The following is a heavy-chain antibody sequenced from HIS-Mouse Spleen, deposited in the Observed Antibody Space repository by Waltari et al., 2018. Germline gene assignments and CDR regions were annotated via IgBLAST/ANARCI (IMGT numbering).Heavy chain of an antibody. CDR3: AREIPYSSSWYDWYFDL. CDR1: GGSISSSSYY. Sequence: QLQLQESGPGLVKPSETLSLTCTVSGGSISSSSYYWGWIRQPPGKGLEWIGSIYYSGRTSSTPSRKRLVTISVDTSKHQFSLKLSSVTAADTAVYYCAREIPYSSSWYDWYFDLWGRGTLVTVSS. CDR2: IYYSGRT. D-gene: IGHD6-13*01. V-gene: IGHV4-39*07. J-gene: IGHJ2*01.